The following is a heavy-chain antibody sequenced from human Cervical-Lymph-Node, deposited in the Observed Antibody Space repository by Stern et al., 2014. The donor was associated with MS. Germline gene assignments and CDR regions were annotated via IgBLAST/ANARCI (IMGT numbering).Heavy chain of an antibody. V-gene: IGHV4-4*02. CDR2: VYHSGSA. CDR1: GASISSNYW. J-gene: IGHJ4*02. D-gene: IGHD3-10*01. CDR3: ARGGGSWTYLF. Sequence: QVQLVESGPGLVKPSGTLSLTCAVSGASISSNYWWSWVRQSPGKGLEWIGEVYHSGSAVYNPSLQSRVTISVETAENPVSLKLNSVTAADTAMYYCARGGGSWTYLFWGQGTLVAVSS.